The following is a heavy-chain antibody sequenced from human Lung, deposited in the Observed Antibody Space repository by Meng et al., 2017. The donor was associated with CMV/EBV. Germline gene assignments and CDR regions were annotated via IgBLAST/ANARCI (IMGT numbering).Heavy chain of an antibody. CDR2: INPDGSAK. J-gene: IGHJ4*02. Sequence: GEXLKISCAASGFTFSTDWMTWVRQAPGKGLEWVANINPDGSAKYYVDSVKGRFTISRDNAMNSLYLQMNSLRAEDTAVYYCARSAYSWGQGTLVTVSS. CDR3: ARSAYS. CDR1: GFTFSTDW. D-gene: IGHD4-11*01. V-gene: IGHV3-7*01.